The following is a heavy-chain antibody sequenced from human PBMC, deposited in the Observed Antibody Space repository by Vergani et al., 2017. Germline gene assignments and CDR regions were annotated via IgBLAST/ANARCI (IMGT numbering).Heavy chain of an antibody. CDR2: IYYSGST. CDR3: AGGVVVVAATGFRSFDY. J-gene: IGHJ4*02. V-gene: IGHV4-39*07. D-gene: IGHD2-15*01. Sequence: QLQLQESGPGLVKPSETLSLTCTVSGGSISSSSYSWGWIRQPPGKGLEWIGSIYYSGSTYYNPSLKSRVTISVDTSKNQFSLKLSSVTAAVTAVYYCAGGVVVVAATGFRSFDYWGQGTLVTVSS. CDR1: GGSISSSSYS.